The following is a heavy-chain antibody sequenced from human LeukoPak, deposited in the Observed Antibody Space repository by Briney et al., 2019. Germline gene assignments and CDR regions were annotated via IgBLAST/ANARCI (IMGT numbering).Heavy chain of an antibody. V-gene: IGHV4-59*12. CDR1: GGSISSYY. D-gene: IGHD6-6*01. CDR2: IYYSGST. CDR3: ARGGDSSSSKKFSWFDP. J-gene: IGHJ5*02. Sequence: SEALSLTCTVSGGSISSYYWSWIRQAPGKGLEWIGYIYYSGSTNYNPSLKSRVIISVDTSKNQFSLKLSSVTAADTAVYYCARGGDSSSSKKFSWFDPWGQGTLVTVSS.